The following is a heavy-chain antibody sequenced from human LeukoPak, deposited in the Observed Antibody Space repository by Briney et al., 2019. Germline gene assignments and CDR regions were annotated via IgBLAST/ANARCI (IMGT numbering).Heavy chain of an antibody. CDR3: ATYRQVLLPFES. J-gene: IGHJ4*02. D-gene: IGHD2-8*02. CDR1: GFTFSTFA. CDR2: IFPSGGEV. V-gene: IGHV3-23*01. Sequence: GGSLRLSCAASGFTFSTFAMIWVRQPPGKGLEWVSSIFPSGGEVHYADSVRGRFTIPRDNSKSTLSLQMNSLRAEDTAIYYCATYRQVLLPFESWGQGTLVTVSS.